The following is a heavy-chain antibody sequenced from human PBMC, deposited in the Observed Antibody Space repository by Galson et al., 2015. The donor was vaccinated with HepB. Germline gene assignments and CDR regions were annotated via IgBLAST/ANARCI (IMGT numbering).Heavy chain of an antibody. CDR2: INPSGGST. J-gene: IGHJ4*02. Sequence: SVKVSCKASGYTFTSYCMHWVRQAPGQGLEWMGIINPSGGSTSYAQKLQGRVTMTRDTSTSTVYMELSSLRSEDTAVYYCAREGSLGFGELLSYFDYWGQGTLVTVSS. CDR3: AREGSLGFGELLSYFDY. D-gene: IGHD3-10*01. CDR1: GYTFTSYC. V-gene: IGHV1-46*04.